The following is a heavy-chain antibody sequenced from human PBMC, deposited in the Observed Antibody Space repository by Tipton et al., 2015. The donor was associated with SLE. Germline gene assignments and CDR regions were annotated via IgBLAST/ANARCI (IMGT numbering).Heavy chain of an antibody. D-gene: IGHD2-2*02. J-gene: IGHJ1*01. V-gene: IGHV4-34*01. Sequence: TLPLTCSVYGDSLSGQYWSWIRQPPGKGLEWIGEVFRGGSTNYSPSLESRVTITVDMSKNQFSLQLTSVTPEDTAVYYCARGFLYDGFQVWGQGTLVTVSS. CDR1: GDSLSGQY. CDR2: VFRGGST. CDR3: ARGFLYDGFQV.